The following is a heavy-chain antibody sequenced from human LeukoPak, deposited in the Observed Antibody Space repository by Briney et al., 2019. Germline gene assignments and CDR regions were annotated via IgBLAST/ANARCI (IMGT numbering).Heavy chain of an antibody. Sequence: GGSLRLSCATASGFTFTDYISWIRQAPGKGLEWVSYIRNADSPVYYADSVEGRFTISRDTDKDSVYLQMNNLRAEDTAVYFCASWDRPSAALGVWGQGTTVTVSS. CDR1: GFTFTDY. D-gene: IGHD6-25*01. CDR3: ASWDRPSAALGV. CDR2: IRNADSPV. J-gene: IGHJ6*02. V-gene: IGHV3-11*01.